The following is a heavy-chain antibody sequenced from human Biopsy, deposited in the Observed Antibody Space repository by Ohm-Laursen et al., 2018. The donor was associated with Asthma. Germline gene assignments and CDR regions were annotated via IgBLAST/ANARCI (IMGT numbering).Heavy chain of an antibody. Sequence: SLRLSCAASGRHFGSYNMHWARQAPGKGLEWVAVITFDGSTQHYGDSVKGRFTISRDNSKNMVFLQMNSLRAEDTAVYYCLRDTLGYYFDIWGQGTQVTVSS. CDR2: ITFDGSTQ. CDR1: GRHFGSYN. D-gene: IGHD6-13*01. J-gene: IGHJ4*02. V-gene: IGHV3-30-3*01. CDR3: LRDTLGYYFDI.